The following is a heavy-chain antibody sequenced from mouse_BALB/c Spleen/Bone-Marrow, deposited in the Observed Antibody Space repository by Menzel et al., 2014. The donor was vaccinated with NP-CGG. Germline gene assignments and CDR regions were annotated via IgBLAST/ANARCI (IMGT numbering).Heavy chain of an antibody. CDR1: GFTFSTYG. Sequence: EVQGVESGGDLVKPGGSLKLSCAASGFTFSTYGMSWVRQTPDKRLEWVATISSGGGYTYYPDSVKGRFTISRDNANNTLYLQMSSLKSEDTAMYYCTRQRNWDHYAMDYWGQGTSDTVSS. V-gene: IGHV5-6*01. CDR3: TRQRNWDHYAMDY. CDR2: ISSGGGYT. J-gene: IGHJ4*01. D-gene: IGHD4-1*01.